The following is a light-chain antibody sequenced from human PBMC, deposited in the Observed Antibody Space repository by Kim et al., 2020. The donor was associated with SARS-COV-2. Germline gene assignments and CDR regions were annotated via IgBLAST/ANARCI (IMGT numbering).Light chain of an antibody. J-gene: IGLJ2*01. V-gene: IGLV2-14*01. CDR2: DVT. CDR1: SSDVGGYNH. Sequence: QSALTQPASVSGSPGQSIAISCTGSSSDVGGYNHVSWYQQHPGKATKLMIYDVTKRPSGVSDRFSGSKSGNTASLTISGLQAEDEAYYHCSSYTSSSTVIYGGGTQLTVL. CDR3: SSYTSSSTVI.